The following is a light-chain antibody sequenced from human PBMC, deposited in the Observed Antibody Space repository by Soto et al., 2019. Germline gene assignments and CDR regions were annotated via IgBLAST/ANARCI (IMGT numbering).Light chain of an antibody. V-gene: IGKV3-20*01. CDR2: GAS. Sequence: EIVLTQSPGTLSLSPGEGASLSCRASQSVSSNYLAWYQQKPGQAPRLLIFGASNRASDIPDRFSGSGSGTDFTLTISRLEPEDFAVYYCQQYGSSPPYTFGQGT. J-gene: IGKJ2*01. CDR1: QSVSSNY. CDR3: QQYGSSPPYT.